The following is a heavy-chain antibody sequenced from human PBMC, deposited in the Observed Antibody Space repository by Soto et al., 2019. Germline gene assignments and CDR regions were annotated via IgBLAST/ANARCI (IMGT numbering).Heavy chain of an antibody. D-gene: IGHD3-22*01. J-gene: IGHJ4*02. V-gene: IGHV1-69*13. Sequence: SVKVSCKASGGTFSNYAISWVRQAPGQGLEWMGGIIPIFGTANYAQKFQGRVTITADESTRTAYMELSSLRSEDTAVYYCARDGTLYDSSGYYYLYWGQGTLVTVSS. CDR3: ARDGTLYDSSGYYYLY. CDR1: GGTFSNYA. CDR2: IIPIFGTA.